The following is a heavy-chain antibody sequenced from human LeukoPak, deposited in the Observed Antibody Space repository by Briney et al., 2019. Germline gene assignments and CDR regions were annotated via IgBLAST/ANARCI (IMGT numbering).Heavy chain of an antibody. D-gene: IGHD3-10*01. CDR2: IYSGGST. CDR1: GFTVSSNY. J-gene: IGHJ4*02. Sequence: GGSLRLSCAASGFTVSSNYMSWVRQAPGKGLEWVSVIYSGGSTYYADSVKGRFTISRDNSKNTLYLQMNSLRAEDTAVYYCARVRYYGSGSYPDYWGQGTLVTVSS. V-gene: IGHV3-53*01. CDR3: ARVRYYGSGSYPDY.